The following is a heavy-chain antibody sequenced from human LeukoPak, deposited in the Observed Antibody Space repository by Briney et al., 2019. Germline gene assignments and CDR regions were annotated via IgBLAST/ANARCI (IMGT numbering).Heavy chain of an antibody. J-gene: IGHJ4*02. CDR3: AKRSTVAGKVDY. V-gene: IGHV3-23*01. Sequence: GGSLRLSCAASGFTFSSSAMSWVRQAPGKGLEWVSLISASGGNTYYADSVKGRFTISRDNSKNTLYLQMNSLRAEDTAVYYCAKRSTVAGKVDYWAQGTLVTVSS. CDR2: ISASGGNT. D-gene: IGHD6-19*01. CDR1: GFTFSSSA.